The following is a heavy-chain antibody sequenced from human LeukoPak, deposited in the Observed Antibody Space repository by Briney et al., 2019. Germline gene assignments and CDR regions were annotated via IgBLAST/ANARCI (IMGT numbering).Heavy chain of an antibody. D-gene: IGHD3-22*01. CDR3: ARDNPYYDSSGYYFFDY. CDR1: GYTFTSYG. V-gene: IGHV1-18*01. Sequence: ASVKVSCKASGYTFTSYGISWVRQAPGQGLEWMGWICAYNGNTNYAQKLQGRVTMTTDASTSTAYMELRSLRSDDTAVYYCARDNPYYDSSGYYFFDYWGQGTLVTVSS. CDR2: ICAYNGNT. J-gene: IGHJ4*02.